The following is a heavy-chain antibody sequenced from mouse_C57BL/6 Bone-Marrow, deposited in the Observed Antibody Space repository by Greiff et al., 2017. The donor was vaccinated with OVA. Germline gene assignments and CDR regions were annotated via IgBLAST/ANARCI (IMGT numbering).Heavy chain of an antibody. Sequence: DVMLVESGGGLVQPGGSLKLSCAASGFTFSDFYMYWIRQTPEKRLEWVAYISNGGGSTYYPDTVKGRFTISRDNAKNTLYLQMTRLKAEDTAMYYCARLDAMDYWGPVPSVTVSS. CDR1: GFTFSDFY. J-gene: IGHJ4*01. CDR3: ARLDAMDY. CDR2: ISNGGGST. V-gene: IGHV5-12*01.